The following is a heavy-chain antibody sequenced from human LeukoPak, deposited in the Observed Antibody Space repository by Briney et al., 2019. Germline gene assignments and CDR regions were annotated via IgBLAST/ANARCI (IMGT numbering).Heavy chain of an antibody. J-gene: IGHJ4*02. CDR3: ARDEEYCSSATCSFDY. V-gene: IGHV3-30-3*01. Sequence: GGSLRLSCAASGFTFSSYAMHWVRQAPGKGLEWVAVISYDGSNKYYADSVKGRFTISRDNSKNTLYLQMNSLRAEDTAVYYCARDEEYCSSATCSFDYWGQGTLVTVSS. CDR1: GFTFSSYA. CDR2: ISYDGSNK. D-gene: IGHD2-2*01.